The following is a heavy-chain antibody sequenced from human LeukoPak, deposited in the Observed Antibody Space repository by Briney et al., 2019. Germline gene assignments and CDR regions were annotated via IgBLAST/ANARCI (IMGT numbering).Heavy chain of an antibody. CDR1: GYAFSFYG. CDR3: QRITIFGVVIDFDY. J-gene: IGHJ4*02. CDR2: ISVNNGNT. Sequence: ASVKVSCKASGYAFSFYGINWVRQAPGQGLEWMGFISVNNGNTHYAEKFQGRVTMATDTSTSTAYLEVRSLRSDDTAVYYCQRITIFGVVIDFDYWGPGTLVTVSS. V-gene: IGHV1-18*01. D-gene: IGHD3-3*01.